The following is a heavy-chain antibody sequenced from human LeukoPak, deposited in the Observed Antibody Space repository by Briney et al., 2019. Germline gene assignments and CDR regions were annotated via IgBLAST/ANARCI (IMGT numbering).Heavy chain of an antibody. CDR1: GYAFSFYG. CDR3: QRITIFGVVIDFDY. J-gene: IGHJ4*02. CDR2: ISVNNGNT. Sequence: ASVKVSCKASGYAFSFYGINWVRQAPGQGLEWMGFISVNNGNTHYAEKFQGRVTMATDTSTSTAYLEVRSLRSDDTAVYYCQRITIFGVVIDFDYWGPGTLVTVSS. V-gene: IGHV1-18*01. D-gene: IGHD3-3*01.